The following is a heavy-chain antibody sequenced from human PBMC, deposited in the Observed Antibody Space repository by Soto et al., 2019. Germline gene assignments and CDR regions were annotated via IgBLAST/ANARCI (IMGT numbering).Heavy chain of an antibody. CDR1: GGSLSSHY. V-gene: IGHV4-59*11. CDR2: IYFTGYT. CDR3: ATVAMTSPKVFEY. Sequence: QVQLQDSGPGLVKPSETLSLTCTVSGGSLSSHYWSWIRQPPGKGLEWIGYIYFTGYTNYNPSLKTRVTISVDTSKSQFSLSLNSVTAADTAVYYCATVAMTSPKVFEYWGQGTLVSVSS. J-gene: IGHJ4*02. D-gene: IGHD2-15*01.